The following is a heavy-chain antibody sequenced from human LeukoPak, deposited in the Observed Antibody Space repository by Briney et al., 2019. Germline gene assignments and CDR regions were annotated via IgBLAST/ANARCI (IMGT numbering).Heavy chain of an antibody. Sequence: PSETLSLTCTVSGGSLSSGGYYRSWIRQHPGKGLEWIGYIYYSGSTYYNPSLKSRVTISVDTSKNQFSLKLSSVTAADTAVYYCARSRFLEWSFDYWGQGTLVTVSS. D-gene: IGHD3-3*01. V-gene: IGHV4-31*03. CDR1: GGSLSSGGYY. CDR3: ARSRFLEWSFDY. J-gene: IGHJ4*02. CDR2: IYYSGST.